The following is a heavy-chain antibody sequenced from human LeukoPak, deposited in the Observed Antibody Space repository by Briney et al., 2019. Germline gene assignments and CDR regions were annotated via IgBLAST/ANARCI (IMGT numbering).Heavy chain of an antibody. Sequence: SETLSLTCTVSGGSISSGSYYWSWIRQPAGKGLEWIGRLYISGSTDYNPSLKSRVTISVDTSKNQFSLHLNSVTPEDTAVYYCARDRSTSAGSCFDFWGQGTLVTVSS. D-gene: IGHD6-6*01. V-gene: IGHV4-61*02. J-gene: IGHJ4*02. CDR1: GGSISSGSYY. CDR3: ARDRSTSAGSCFDF. CDR2: LYISGST.